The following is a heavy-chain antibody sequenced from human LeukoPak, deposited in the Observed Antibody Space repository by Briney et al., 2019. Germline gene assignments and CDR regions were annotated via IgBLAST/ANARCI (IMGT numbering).Heavy chain of an antibody. CDR3: ARVTRTRTYYYDSSGSLFDY. V-gene: IGHV3-21*01. CDR2: ISSSSSYI. J-gene: IGHJ4*02. D-gene: IGHD3-22*01. Sequence: GGSLRLSCAASGFTFSSYSMNWVRQAPGKGLEWVSSISSSSSYIYYADSVKGRFTISRDNAKNSLYLQMNSLRAEDTAVYYCARVTRTRTYYYDSSGSLFDYWGQGTLVTVSS. CDR1: GFTFSSYS.